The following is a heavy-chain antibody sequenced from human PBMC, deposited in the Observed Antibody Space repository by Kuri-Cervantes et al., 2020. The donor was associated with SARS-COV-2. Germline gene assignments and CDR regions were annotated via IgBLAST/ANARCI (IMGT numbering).Heavy chain of an antibody. CDR2: INPNSGGT. V-gene: IGHV1-2*02. D-gene: IGHD3-3*01. J-gene: IGHJ3*02. CDR1: GYTFTSYG. Sequence: ASVKVSCKASGYTFTSYGISWVRQAPGQGLEWMGWINPNSGGTNYAQKFQGRVTMTRDTSISTAYIELSRLRSDDTAVDYCARVVTIFGTFDIWGQGTMVTVSS. CDR3: ARVVTIFGTFDI.